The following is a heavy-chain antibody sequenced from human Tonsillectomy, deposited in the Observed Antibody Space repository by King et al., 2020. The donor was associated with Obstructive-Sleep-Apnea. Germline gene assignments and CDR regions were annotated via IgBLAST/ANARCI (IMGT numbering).Heavy chain of an antibody. J-gene: IGHJ6*02. V-gene: IGHV3-30*14. CDR1: GFTLSIPA. D-gene: IGHD4-17*01. Sequence: VQLVGAGGGVGPPGGVLRLSCAAPGFTLSIPAIYLVPQAPGQGLEWVGAISYDGSNKYYADSVKGRFTISRDNSKNLLYFAMNSLRADDTAVYYCAELTVTTHYHDMDVWGQGTTVTVSS. CDR2: ISYDGSNK. CDR3: AELTVTTHYHDMDV.